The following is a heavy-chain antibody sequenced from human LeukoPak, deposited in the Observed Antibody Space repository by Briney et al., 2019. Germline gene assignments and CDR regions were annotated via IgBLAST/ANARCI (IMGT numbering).Heavy chain of an antibody. CDR2: ISNDESTI. CDR3: VRDVGAVRGEVYFDY. CDR1: GFSFSSYW. J-gene: IGHJ4*02. D-gene: IGHD3-10*01. Sequence: PGGSLRLSCAASGFSFSSYWMHWVRQAPGKGPVWVSLISNDESTIIYADSVKGRFTISRDNTKNLLYLEMNSLRAEDTAMYFCVRDVGAVRGEVYFDYWGQGTLVTVSS. V-gene: IGHV3-74*01.